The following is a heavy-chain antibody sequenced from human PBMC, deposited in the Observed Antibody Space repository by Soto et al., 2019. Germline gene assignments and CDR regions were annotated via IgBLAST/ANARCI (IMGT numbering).Heavy chain of an antibody. CDR1: GFTFSSYA. V-gene: IGHV3-30-3*01. Sequence: GALRLSCAASGFTFSSYAMHWVRQAPGKGLEWVAVISYDGSNKYYADSVKGRFTISRDNSKNTLYLQMNSLRAEDTAVYYCAREGYCTNGVCYYRTDYYGMDVWGQGTTVTVSS. CDR2: ISYDGSNK. CDR3: AREGYCTNGVCYYRTDYYGMDV. D-gene: IGHD2-8*01. J-gene: IGHJ6*02.